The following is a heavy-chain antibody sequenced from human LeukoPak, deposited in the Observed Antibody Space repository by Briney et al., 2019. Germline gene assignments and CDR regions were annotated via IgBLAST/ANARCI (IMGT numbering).Heavy chain of an antibody. D-gene: IGHD3-10*01. CDR2: ISAYNGNT. J-gene: IGHJ4*02. Sequence: ASVKVSCKASGYTFTSYGISWVRQAPGQGLEWMGWISAYNGNTNYAQKLQGRVTMTTDTSTSTAYMELRSLRSDDTAVYYCASSKLQAYYYGSGSYQDGFDYWGQGTLVTVSS. CDR3: ASSKLQAYYYGSGSYQDGFDY. V-gene: IGHV1-18*01. CDR1: GYTFTSYG.